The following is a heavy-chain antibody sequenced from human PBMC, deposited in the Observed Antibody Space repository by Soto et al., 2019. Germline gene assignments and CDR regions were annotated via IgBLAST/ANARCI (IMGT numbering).Heavy chain of an antibody. D-gene: IGHD6-13*01. V-gene: IGHV4-59*01. CDR2: IYYSGST. CDR3: ARSHPGYSSSWPPTYGMDV. CDR1: GGSISSYY. Sequence: PSETLSLTCTVSGGSISSYYWSWIRQPPGKGLEWIGYIYYSGSTNYNPSLKSRVTISVDTSKNQFSLKLSSVTAADTAVYYCARSHPGYSSSWPPTYGMDVWGQGTTVTVSS. J-gene: IGHJ6*02.